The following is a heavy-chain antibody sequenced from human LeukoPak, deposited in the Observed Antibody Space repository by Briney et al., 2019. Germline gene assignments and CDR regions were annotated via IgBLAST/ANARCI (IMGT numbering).Heavy chain of an antibody. CDR2: INHSGST. J-gene: IGHJ2*01. Sequence: SETLSLTCAVYGGSFSGYYWSWIRQPPGKGLEWIGEINHSGSTNYNPSLKSRVTISVDTSKNQFSLKLSSVTAADTAVYYCATSLIAAAGYWYFDLWGRGTLVTVSS. CDR3: ATSLIAAAGYWYFDL. CDR1: GGSFSGYY. V-gene: IGHV4-34*01. D-gene: IGHD6-13*01.